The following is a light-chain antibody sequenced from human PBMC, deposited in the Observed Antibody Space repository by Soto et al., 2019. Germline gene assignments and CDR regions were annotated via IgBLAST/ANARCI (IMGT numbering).Light chain of an antibody. CDR3: QQYNNWPVT. J-gene: IGKJ4*01. CDR2: DAS. CDR1: QSVSSY. Sequence: EIVLKQSPATLSLSPGERATLSCRASQSVSSYLAWYQQKPGQAPRLLIYDASNRATGIPARFSGSGSGTDFTLTISSLEPEDFATYYCQQYNNWPVTFGGGTKVDIK. V-gene: IGKV3-11*01.